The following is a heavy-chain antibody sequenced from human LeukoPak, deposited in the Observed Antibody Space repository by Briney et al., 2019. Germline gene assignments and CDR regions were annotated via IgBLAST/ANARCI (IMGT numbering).Heavy chain of an antibody. CDR3: ASPGPSAHCSGGSCFDY. D-gene: IGHD2-15*01. CDR2: ISYDGSKK. J-gene: IGHJ4*02. V-gene: IGHV3-30*04. CDR1: GFTFNSYA. Sequence: GGSLRLSCAASGFTFNSYAIHWVRQAPGKGLEWVTVISYDGSKKNYADSVKGRFTISRDNSKNTLYLQMNSLRAEDTAVYYCASPGPSAHCSGGSCFDYWGQGTLVTVSS.